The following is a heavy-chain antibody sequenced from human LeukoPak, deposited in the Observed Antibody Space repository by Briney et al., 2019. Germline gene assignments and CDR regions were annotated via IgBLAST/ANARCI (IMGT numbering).Heavy chain of an antibody. CDR2: IYYSGST. J-gene: IGHJ5*02. CDR1: GGSISSYY. V-gene: IGHV4-59*01. D-gene: IGHD5-18*01. CDR3: ARAWIQPGWFDP. Sequence: SETLSLTCTVSGGSISSYYWSWIRQPPGKSLEWIGYIYYSGSTNYNPSLKSRVTISVDTPKNQFSLKLSSVTAADTAVYYYARAWIQPGWFDPWGQGTLVTVSS.